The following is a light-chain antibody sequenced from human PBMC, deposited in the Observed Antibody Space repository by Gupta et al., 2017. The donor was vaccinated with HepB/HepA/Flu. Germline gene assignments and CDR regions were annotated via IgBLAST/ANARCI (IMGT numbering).Light chain of an antibody. CDR1: ESITSY. J-gene: IGKJ1*01. V-gene: IGKV1-39*01. CDR2: AAS. CDR3: QQNDSTPRT. Sequence: DIDMTESPSSLSASVGDRDTITCPASESITSYLNWYQQKPGKAPKLLIYAASSLESGVPSRFSGSGSGTDFTLTLSSLQPEDFATYYCQQNDSTPRTFGQGTKVEIK.